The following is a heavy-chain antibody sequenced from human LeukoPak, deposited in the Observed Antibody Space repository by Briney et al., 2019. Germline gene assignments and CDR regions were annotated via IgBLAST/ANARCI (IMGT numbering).Heavy chain of an antibody. CDR1: GGSISSYY. CDR2: IYTSRST. V-gene: IGHV4-4*09. Sequence: SETLSLTCTVSGGSISSYYWSWIRQPPGKGLEWIGYIYTSRSTNYNPSLKSRVAISVDTSKNQFSLKLSSVTAADTAVYYCARRNYDFWSGYYLDYWGQGTLVTVSS. J-gene: IGHJ4*02. CDR3: ARRNYDFWSGYYLDY. D-gene: IGHD3-3*01.